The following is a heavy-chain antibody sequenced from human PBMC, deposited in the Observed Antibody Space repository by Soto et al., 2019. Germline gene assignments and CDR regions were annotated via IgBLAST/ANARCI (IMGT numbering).Heavy chain of an antibody. Sequence: SETLSLTYTASGGSISSYYWSWIRQPPGKGLEWIGYIYYSGSTNYNPSLKSRVTISVDTSKNQFSLKLSSVTAADTAVYYCATIGYSYADHYFDYWGQGTLVTVSS. CDR1: GGSISSYY. V-gene: IGHV4-59*08. J-gene: IGHJ4*02. CDR3: ATIGYSYADHYFDY. D-gene: IGHD5-18*01. CDR2: IYYSGST.